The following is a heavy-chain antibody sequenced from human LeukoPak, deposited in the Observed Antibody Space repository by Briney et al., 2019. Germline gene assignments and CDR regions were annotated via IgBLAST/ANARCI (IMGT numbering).Heavy chain of an antibody. CDR3: AKDMGYCSSTSCYVFDY. J-gene: IGHJ4*02. V-gene: IGHV3-9*01. CDR1: GFTFDNYA. CDR2: IRWNSGSI. Sequence: PGRSLRLSCAASGFTFDNYAMHWVRHAPGKGLAWVSGIRWNSGSIGYADSVKGRFTISRDNAKNSLYLQMNSLRAEDTALYYCAKDMGYCSSTSCYVFDYWGQGTLVTVSS. D-gene: IGHD2-2*01.